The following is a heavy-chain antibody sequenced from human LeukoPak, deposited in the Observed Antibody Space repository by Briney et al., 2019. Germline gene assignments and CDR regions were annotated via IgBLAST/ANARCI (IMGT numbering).Heavy chain of an antibody. J-gene: IGHJ5*02. V-gene: IGHV4-39*01. CDR2: IYYSGST. Sequence: SETLSLTCTVSGGSISSSSYYWGWIRQPPGKGLEWIGNIYYSGSTYYNPSLKSRVTISVDMSKNQFSLKLSSVTAADTAIYYCAKEVVVAATGVLYWFDPWGQGTLVTVSS. CDR3: AKEVVVAATGVLYWFDP. CDR1: GGSISSSSYY. D-gene: IGHD2-15*01.